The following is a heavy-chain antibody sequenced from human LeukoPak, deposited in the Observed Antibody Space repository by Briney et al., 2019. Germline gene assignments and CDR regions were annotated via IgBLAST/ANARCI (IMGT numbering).Heavy chain of an antibody. CDR3: AKDISCSGGSCYSAMDV. Sequence: GGSLRLSCAASGFTFDDYTMHWVRQAPGKGLEWVSLISWDGGSTYYADSVKGRFTISRGNSKNSLYLQMNSLRTEDTALYYCAKDISCSGGSCYSAMDVWGKGTTVTVSS. CDR1: GFTFDDYT. CDR2: ISWDGGST. D-gene: IGHD2-15*01. V-gene: IGHV3-43*01. J-gene: IGHJ6*04.